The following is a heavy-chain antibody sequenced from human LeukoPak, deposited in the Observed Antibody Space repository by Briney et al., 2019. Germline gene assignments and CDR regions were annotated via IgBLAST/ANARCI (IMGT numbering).Heavy chain of an antibody. D-gene: IGHD5-18*01. Sequence: PGGSLRLSCAASGFTFSSYEMNWVRQAPGKGLEWVSYISSSGSTIYYADSVKGRFTISRDNAKNSLYLQMNSLRAEDTAVYYCARVPGWGYSSPLDYWGQGTLVTVSS. CDR1: GFTFSSYE. CDR2: ISSSGSTI. V-gene: IGHV3-48*03. J-gene: IGHJ4*02. CDR3: ARVPGWGYSSPLDY.